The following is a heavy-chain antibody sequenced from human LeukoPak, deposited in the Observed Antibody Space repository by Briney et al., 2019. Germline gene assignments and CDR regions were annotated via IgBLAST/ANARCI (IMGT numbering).Heavy chain of an antibody. CDR2: IYTGDSDT. CDR1: GLNFTNYW. J-gene: IGHJ3*02. D-gene: IGHD3-22*01. CDR3: ARGSRVFAHYDSSGYYSAFDI. Sequence: GESLKSSCKGSGLNFTNYWIGWVRQMPGKGLEWMGIIYTGDSDTRYSPSFQGQVTISADKSISTAYLQWSSLKASDTAMYYCARGSRVFAHYDSSGYYSAFDIWGQGTMVTVSS. V-gene: IGHV5-51*01.